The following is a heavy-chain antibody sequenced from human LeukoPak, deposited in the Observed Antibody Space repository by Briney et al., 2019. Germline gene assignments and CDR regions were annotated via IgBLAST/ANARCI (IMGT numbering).Heavy chain of an antibody. CDR2: IIPIFGTA. D-gene: IGHD6-6*01. V-gene: IGHV1-69*01. J-gene: IGHJ5*02. CDR3: AREGQGSSDRFDP. Sequence: ASVKVSCKASGGTFSSYAISWVRQAPGQGLEWMGGIIPIFGTANYAQKFQGRVTITADESTSTAYMELSSLRSEDTAVYYCAREGQGSSDRFDPWGQGTLVTVSS. CDR1: GGTFSSYA.